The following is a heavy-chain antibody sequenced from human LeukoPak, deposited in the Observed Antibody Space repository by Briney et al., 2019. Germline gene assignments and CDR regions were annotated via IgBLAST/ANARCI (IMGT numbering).Heavy chain of an antibody. CDR2: IKEDGSEK. V-gene: IGHV3-7*01. Sequence: GGSLRLSCVASGFSFTGNWMSWVRQAPGKGPEWVASIKEDGSEKYYGDSVSGRFTISRDNAKNSLYLQMNSLRAEDTAVYYCARDTGGGYSCYDCWGQGTLVTVSS. J-gene: IGHJ4*02. D-gene: IGHD5-18*01. CDR1: GFSFTGNW. CDR3: ARDTGGGYSCYDC.